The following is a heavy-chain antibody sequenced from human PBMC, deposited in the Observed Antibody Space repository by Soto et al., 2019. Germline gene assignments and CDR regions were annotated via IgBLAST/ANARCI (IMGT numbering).Heavy chain of an antibody. J-gene: IGHJ3*02. CDR2: IYYSGST. V-gene: IGHV4-59*01. Sequence: QVQLQESGPGLVKPSETLSLTCTVSGGSISSYYWSWIRQPPGKGLEWIGYIYYSGSTNYNPSLKSRVTRSVDTSKNQFSLKLSSVTAADTAVYYCARVAEFLEWSPNAFDIWGQGTMVTVSS. D-gene: IGHD3-3*01. CDR1: GGSISSYY. CDR3: ARVAEFLEWSPNAFDI.